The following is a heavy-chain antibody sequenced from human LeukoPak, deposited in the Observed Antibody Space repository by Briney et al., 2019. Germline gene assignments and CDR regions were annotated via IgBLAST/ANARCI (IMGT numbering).Heavy chain of an antibody. Sequence: VSVKVSCKASGYTFTSYDINWVRQATGQGLEWMGWMNPNSGNTGYAQKFQGRVTMTRNTSISTAYMELSSLRSEDTAVYYCARGVRFLEWLSRKYYFDYWGQGTLVTVSS. J-gene: IGHJ4*02. CDR1: GYTFTSYD. CDR2: MNPNSGNT. CDR3: ARGVRFLEWLSRKYYFDY. D-gene: IGHD3-3*01. V-gene: IGHV1-8*01.